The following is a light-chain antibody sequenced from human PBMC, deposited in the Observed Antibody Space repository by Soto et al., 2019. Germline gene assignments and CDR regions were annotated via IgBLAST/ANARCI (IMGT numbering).Light chain of an antibody. CDR1: GSNIGAGYD. Sequence: QSVLTQPPSVSGAPGQRVTISCTGNGSNIGAGYDVHWYQRLPGTAPKLIIFDVSNRPSGVSNRFSGSKSGNTASLTISGLQAEDEADYYCSSYTGSSTRVFASGTKVTVL. V-gene: IGLV1-40*01. J-gene: IGLJ1*01. CDR2: DVS. CDR3: SSYTGSSTRV.